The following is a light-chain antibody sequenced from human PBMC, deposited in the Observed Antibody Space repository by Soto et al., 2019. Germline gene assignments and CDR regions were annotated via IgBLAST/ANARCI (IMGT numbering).Light chain of an antibody. CDR1: QTISSW. J-gene: IGKJ1*01. Sequence: DIQITQSPSTLSGSVGDRVTITCRASQTISSWLAWYQQKPGKAPKLLIYKASTLKSGVPSRFSGSGSGTEFTLTIGSLQPEDFATYFCQQYNTYSQTFGQGTKVDIK. CDR2: KAS. CDR3: QQYNTYSQT. V-gene: IGKV1-5*03.